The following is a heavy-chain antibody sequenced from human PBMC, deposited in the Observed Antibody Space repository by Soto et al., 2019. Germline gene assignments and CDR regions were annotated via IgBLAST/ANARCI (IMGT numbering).Heavy chain of an antibody. J-gene: IGHJ6*02. CDR2: IDGSGDST. Sequence: PGGSLRLSCAPSGFTFKNYAMSWVRQAPGKGLEWVSGIDGSGDSTYYADSVKGRFTISRDNSKNTVSLQMNSLRVEDTAVYYCAKAQGAVDQASVGPIYFHMDVWALRITATVS. CDR3: AKAQGAVDQASVGPIYFHMDV. D-gene: IGHD5-12*01. V-gene: IGHV3-23*01. CDR1: GFTFKNYA.